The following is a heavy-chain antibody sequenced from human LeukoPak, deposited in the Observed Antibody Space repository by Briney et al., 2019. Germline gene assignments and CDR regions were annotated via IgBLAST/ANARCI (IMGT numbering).Heavy chain of an antibody. CDR2: MNPNSGNT. CDR3: AREEVDPAGMDV. J-gene: IGHJ6*02. CDR1: GYTFTSYD. Sequence: ASVKVSCKASGYTFTSYDINWVRQATGQGLEWMGWMNPNSGNTGYAQKFQGRVTMTRNTSISTAYMELSSLRSADTAVYYCAREEVDPAGMDVWGQGTTVTVSS. V-gene: IGHV1-8*01. D-gene: IGHD5-12*01.